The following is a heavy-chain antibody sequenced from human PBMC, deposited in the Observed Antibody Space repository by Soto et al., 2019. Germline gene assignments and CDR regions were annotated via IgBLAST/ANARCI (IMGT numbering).Heavy chain of an antibody. CDR3: ARRPDAFDI. J-gene: IGHJ3*02. Sequence: VRLSCTTSTLRFSDHTMSWVRQAPGKGLEWVSDINNSGHYTYYADSVKGRFTISRDNSKNTMFLQMNNLRVEDTAMYYCARRPDAFDIWGQGTMVTVSS. CDR1: TLRFSDHT. V-gene: IGHV3-23*01. CDR2: INNSGHYT.